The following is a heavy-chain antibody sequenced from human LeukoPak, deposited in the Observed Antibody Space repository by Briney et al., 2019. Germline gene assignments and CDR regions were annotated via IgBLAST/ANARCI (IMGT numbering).Heavy chain of an antibody. CDR3: ARVVGSSWTGYGIDV. V-gene: IGHV4-31*03. Sequence: SQTLSLTCTVSGDSMSSGAYYWTWIRQPPGKGLEWIGYIYYSGSTYYNPSLKSRLTISVDTSNNQFSLKLSSVTAADTAVYYCARVVGSSWTGYGIDVWGQGTTVTVSS. CDR1: GDSMSSGAYY. D-gene: IGHD1-26*01. CDR2: IYYSGST. J-gene: IGHJ6*02.